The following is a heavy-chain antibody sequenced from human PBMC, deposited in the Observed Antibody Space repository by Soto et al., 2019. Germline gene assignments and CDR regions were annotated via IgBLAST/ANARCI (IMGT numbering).Heavy chain of an antibody. V-gene: IGHV3-33*01. CDR3: ARDGWEFQLSYNGLDV. Sequence: GGSLRLSCAASGFTFSNYGMHWVRQAPGKGLEWVATIWYDGSNDYYVDSVKGRFTISRDNSKNTLSLQMNSMRAEDTAVYYCARDGWEFQLSYNGLDVWGQGTTVTVSS. D-gene: IGHD1-26*01. CDR1: GFTFSNYG. CDR2: IWYDGSND. J-gene: IGHJ6*02.